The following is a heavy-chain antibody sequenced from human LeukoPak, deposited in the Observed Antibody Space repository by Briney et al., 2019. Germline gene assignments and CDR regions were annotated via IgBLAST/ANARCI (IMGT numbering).Heavy chain of an antibody. V-gene: IGHV3-11*04. CDR2: ISSSGSTK. CDR3: ASEPDYDILTGYYTEDY. J-gene: IGHJ4*02. D-gene: IGHD3-9*01. Sequence: GGSLRLSCAASGFTFSDYYMNWIRQAPGKGLEWVSYISSSGSTKYYADSVKGRFTISRDNAKNSLYLQMNSLRAEDTAVYYCASEPDYDILTGYYTEDYWGQGTLVTVSS. CDR1: GFTFSDYY.